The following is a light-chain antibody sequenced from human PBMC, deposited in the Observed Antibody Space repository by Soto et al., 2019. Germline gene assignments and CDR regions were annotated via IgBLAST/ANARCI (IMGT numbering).Light chain of an antibody. Sequence: DIQMTQSPSSLSASVGDRVTFTCQASQDISNSLDWYQQKPGKAPKLLIYDASNLEVGVPIRFRGSGSGTEFTFNIRSLQPEDFATYYCQQYDSLPPTFGLGTRLEMK. V-gene: IGKV1-33*01. CDR1: QDISNS. CDR2: DAS. J-gene: IGKJ2*01. CDR3: QQYDSLPPT.